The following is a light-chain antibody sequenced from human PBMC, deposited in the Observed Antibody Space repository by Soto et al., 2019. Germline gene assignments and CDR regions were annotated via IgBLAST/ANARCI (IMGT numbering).Light chain of an antibody. J-gene: IGKJ5*01. CDR2: GAF. Sequence: DIVMTQSPDSLGVSLVDMATINCKSSQIFLYSSNNNNYLAWYQQKPGQAPRLLIYGAFRRATGIPDRFSGSGSGTDFTLTISRLEPEDFAVFYCQQYGSSHTFGQGTRLEIK. CDR3: QQYGSSHT. CDR1: QIFLYSSNNNNY. V-gene: IGKV4-1*01.